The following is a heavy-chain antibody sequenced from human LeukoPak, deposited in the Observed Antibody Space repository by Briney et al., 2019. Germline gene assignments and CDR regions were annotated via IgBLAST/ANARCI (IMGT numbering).Heavy chain of an antibody. V-gene: IGHV4-30-4*01. J-gene: IGHJ4*02. CDR3: ARVDYDDLYFDY. CDR1: GGSISSGDYY. CDR2: IYYSGST. D-gene: IGHD4-17*01. Sequence: TSETLSLTCTVSGGSISSGDYYWSWIRQPLGKGLEWIGYIYYSGSTYYNPSLKSRVTISVDTSKNQFSLKLSSVTAADTAVYYCARVDYDDLYFDYWGQGTLVTVSS.